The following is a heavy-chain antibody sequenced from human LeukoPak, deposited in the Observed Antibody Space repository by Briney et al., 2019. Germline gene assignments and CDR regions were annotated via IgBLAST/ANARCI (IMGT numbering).Heavy chain of an antibody. J-gene: IGHJ5*02. D-gene: IGHD1-26*01. Sequence: PSETLSLTCTVSGDSISGYYWSWIRQPPGKGLEWIGEINHSGSTNYNPSLKSRVTISVDTSKNQFSLKLSSVTAADTAVYYCARASGSYYGRWFDPWGQGTLVTVSS. CDR2: INHSGST. CDR3: ARASGSYYGRWFDP. V-gene: IGHV4-34*01. CDR1: GDSISGYY.